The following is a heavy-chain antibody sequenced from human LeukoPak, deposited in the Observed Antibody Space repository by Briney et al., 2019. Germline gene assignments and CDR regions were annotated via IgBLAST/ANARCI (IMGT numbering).Heavy chain of an antibody. CDR3: ARDNRQNLQFLGQYYFHL. J-gene: IGHJ4*02. CDR2: ISNSGDTI. Sequence: GGSLRLSCAVSGFTFSDYYMSWVRQAPGKGLEWISYISNSGDTIYYSDSVKGRFTISRDNTKNSLYLQMNSLRADDTAVYYCARDNRQNLQFLGQYYFHLWGQGTRVNVFS. V-gene: IGHV3-11*01. D-gene: IGHD1-1*01. CDR1: GFTFSDYY.